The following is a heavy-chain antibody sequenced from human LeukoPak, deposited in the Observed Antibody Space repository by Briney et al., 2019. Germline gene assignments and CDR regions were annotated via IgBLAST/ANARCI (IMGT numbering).Heavy chain of an antibody. J-gene: IGHJ4*02. V-gene: IGHV3-7*04. Sequence: GGSLRLSCAASGFIFSNNWMTWVRQAPGKGLEWVATVKKDGSEKNYVDSVKGRFTISRDNAKNLLYLQMNSLRAEDTALYYCARGASYWGQGTLVTVSS. CDR3: ARGASY. CDR2: VKKDGSEK. CDR1: GFIFSNNW.